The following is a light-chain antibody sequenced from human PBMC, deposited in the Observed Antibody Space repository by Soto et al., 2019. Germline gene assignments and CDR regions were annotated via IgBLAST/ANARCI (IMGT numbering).Light chain of an antibody. J-gene: IGKJ1*01. V-gene: IGKV2-28*01. CDR3: MQALQTPWT. CDR2: LVS. CDR1: RSLLHXXXXXX. Sequence: DIVLTQSPLSLPVTPGEPASISCRASRSLLHXXXXXXVXWXLXKXGQSPQLLISLVSYRASGVPDRFSGSGSGTDFTLTISRVEAGDVGVYYCMQALQTPWTFGQGTKVEI.